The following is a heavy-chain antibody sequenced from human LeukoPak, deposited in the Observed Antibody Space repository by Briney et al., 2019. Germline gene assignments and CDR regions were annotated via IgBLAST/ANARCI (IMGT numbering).Heavy chain of an antibody. CDR2: ISSSSSTI. J-gene: IGHJ4*02. D-gene: IGHD3/OR15-3a*01. CDR3: AREIKWTPAFVDY. CDR1: GFTFSSYS. V-gene: IGHV3-48*01. Sequence: PGGSLRLSCAASGFTFSSYSMNWVRQAPGKGLEWVSYISSSSSTIYYADSVKGRFTISRDNAKNSLYLQMNSLRAEDTAVYYCAREIKWTPAFVDYWGQGTLVTVSS.